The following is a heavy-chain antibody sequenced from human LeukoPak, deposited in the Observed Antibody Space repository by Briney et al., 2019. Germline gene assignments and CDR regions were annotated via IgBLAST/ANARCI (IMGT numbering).Heavy chain of an antibody. V-gene: IGHV4-34*01. Sequence: SETLSLTCAVYGGSFSGYYWSWFRQAPGKGLEWIGELNHGESTTYNPSLKSRVTISVDTSKNQFSLRLSSVTAADTAVYYCARTFGELFHDSFDMWGHGTRVTVSS. CDR3: ARTFGELFHDSFDM. CDR2: LNHGEST. D-gene: IGHD3-10*01. CDR1: GGSFSGYY. J-gene: IGHJ3*02.